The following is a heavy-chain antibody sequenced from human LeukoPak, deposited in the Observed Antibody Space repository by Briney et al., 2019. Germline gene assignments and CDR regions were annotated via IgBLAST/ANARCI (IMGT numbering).Heavy chain of an antibody. CDR1: VGSTTSYN. CDR3: ARAPPVSYYFDY. D-gene: IGHD5/OR15-5a*01. Sequence: SETLSLTSTVSVGSTTSYNWSCIRQPPGKRLEWIGYIYYSGSTNYNPSLKSRVTISVDTSKNQFSLKLSSVTAAGTAVYYCARAPPVSYYFDYWGQGTLVTVSS. CDR2: IYYSGST. V-gene: IGHV4-59*01. J-gene: IGHJ4*02.